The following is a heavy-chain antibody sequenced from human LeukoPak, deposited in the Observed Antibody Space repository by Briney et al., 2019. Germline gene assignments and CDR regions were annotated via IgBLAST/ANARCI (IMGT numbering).Heavy chain of an antibody. CDR1: GYTLTELS. CDR2: ISAYNGNT. D-gene: IGHD6-19*01. J-gene: IGHJ4*02. CDR3: ARSHSSGLDY. V-gene: IGHV1-18*01. Sequence: ASVKVSCKVSGYTLTELSMHWVRQAPGKGLEWMGWISAYNGNTNYAQKLQGRVTMTTDTSTSTAYMELRSLRSDDTAVYYCARSHSSGLDYWGQGTLVTVSS.